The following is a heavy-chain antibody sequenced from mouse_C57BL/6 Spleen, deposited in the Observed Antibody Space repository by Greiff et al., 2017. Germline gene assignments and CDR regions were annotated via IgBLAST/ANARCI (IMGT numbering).Heavy chain of an antibody. CDR2: INPNNGGT. J-gene: IGHJ4*01. CDR3: ARTTTVVDYAMDY. D-gene: IGHD1-1*01. Sequence: EVHLQQSGPELVKPGASVKIPCKASGYTFTDYNMDWVKQSHGKSLEWIGDINPNNGGTIYNQKFKGKATLTVDKSSSTAYMELRSLTSEDTAVYYCARTTTVVDYAMDYWGQGTSVTVSS. V-gene: IGHV1-18*01. CDR1: GYTFTDYN.